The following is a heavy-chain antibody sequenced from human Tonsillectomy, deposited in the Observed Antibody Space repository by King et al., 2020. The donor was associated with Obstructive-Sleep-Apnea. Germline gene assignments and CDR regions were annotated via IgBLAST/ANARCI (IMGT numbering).Heavy chain of an antibody. D-gene: IGHD3-22*01. V-gene: IGHV3-15*01. CDR2: FKSKSDGGTI. CDR1: GFTFRNAW. J-gene: IGHJ1*01. Sequence: DVQLVESGGGLVKPGGSLRLSCAASGFTFRNAWMNWVRQAPGRGLEWVGRFKSKSDGGTIDYAAPVKGRFTISGQDSKNMLYLQMNSLGTEDTAVYYCTTQIPDVVMPEYFQHWGRGTLVTVSS. CDR3: TTQIPDVVMPEYFQH.